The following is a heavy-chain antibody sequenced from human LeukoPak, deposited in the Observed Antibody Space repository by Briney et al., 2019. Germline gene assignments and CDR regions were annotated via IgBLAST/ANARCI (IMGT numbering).Heavy chain of an antibody. Sequence: GGSLRLSCEASGFTFRDNQMGWIRQAPGKGLEWISYIHSNPKTIYYADSAKGRFTISRDNAKNSLYLQMNSLRVDDTAVYYCARSGYGDYDYWGQGTRVTVSS. D-gene: IGHD4-17*01. CDR1: GFTFRDNQ. CDR3: ARSGYGDYDY. CDR2: IHSNPKTI. J-gene: IGHJ4*02. V-gene: IGHV3-11*01.